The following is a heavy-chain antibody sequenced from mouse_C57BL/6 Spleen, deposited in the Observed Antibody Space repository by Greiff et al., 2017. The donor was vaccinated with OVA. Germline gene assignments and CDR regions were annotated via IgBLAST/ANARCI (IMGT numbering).Heavy chain of an antibody. J-gene: IGHJ2*01. V-gene: IGHV5-17*01. CDR2: IRRGSSTT. CDR3: ARDCDLDY. Sequence: EVQVVESGGGLVKPGGSLKLSCAASGFTFSDYGMHWVRQAPEKGLEWVAYIRRGSSTTYYADTLKGRFTISRDNAKNTLFLQMTSLRSEDAAMYYGARDCDLDYWGQGTTLTVSS. CDR1: GFTFSDYG.